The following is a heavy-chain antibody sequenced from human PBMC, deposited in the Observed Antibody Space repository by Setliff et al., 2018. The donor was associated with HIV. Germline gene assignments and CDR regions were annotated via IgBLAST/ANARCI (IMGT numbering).Heavy chain of an antibody. CDR2: ISAYNGNT. Sequence: EASVKVSCKASGYTFTSYGISWVRQAPGQGLEWMGWISAYNGNTNYAQKLQGRVTMTTDTSTSTAYMELRSLRSDDTAVYYCARPLAGAVAQGAFDIWGQGTMVTVSS. CDR1: GYTFTSYG. D-gene: IGHD6-19*01. CDR3: ARPLAGAVAQGAFDI. V-gene: IGHV1-18*01. J-gene: IGHJ3*02.